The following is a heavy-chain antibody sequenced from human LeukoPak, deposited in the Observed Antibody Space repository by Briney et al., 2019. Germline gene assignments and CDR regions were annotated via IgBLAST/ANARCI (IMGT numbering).Heavy chain of an antibody. CDR2: IYYSGST. V-gene: IGHV4-39*07. J-gene: IGHJ4*02. Sequence: SETLSLTCTVSGGSISSSSYYWGWIRQPPGKGLEWIGSIYYSGSTYYNPSLESRVTISVDTSKNQFSLRMSSVTAADAAVYYCARRSGVWGNYRYTYFDSWGQGTLVTVSS. CDR1: GGSISSSSYY. CDR3: ARRSGVWGNYRYTYFDS. D-gene: IGHD3-16*02.